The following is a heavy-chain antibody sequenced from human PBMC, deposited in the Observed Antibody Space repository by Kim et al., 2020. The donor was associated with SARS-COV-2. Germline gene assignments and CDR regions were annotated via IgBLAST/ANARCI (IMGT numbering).Heavy chain of an antibody. CDR1: GGSISSGGYY. D-gene: IGHD3-10*01. CDR3: ARGGLLLWFGELSPQVGGPPENRYFDY. V-gene: IGHV4-31*03. J-gene: IGHJ4*02. CDR2: IYYSGST. Sequence: SETLSLTCTVSGGSISSGGYYWSWICQHPGKGLEWIGYIYYSGSTYYNPSLKSRVTISVDTSKNQFSLKLSSVTAADTAVYYCARGGLLLWFGELSPQVGGPPENRYFDYWGQGTLVTVSS.